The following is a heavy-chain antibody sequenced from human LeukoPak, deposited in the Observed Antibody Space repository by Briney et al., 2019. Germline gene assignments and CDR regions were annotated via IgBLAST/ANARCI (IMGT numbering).Heavy chain of an antibody. CDR1: GASISSYF. D-gene: IGHD1-26*01. CDR2: IYHSGSP. Sequence: SETLSLTCTVSGASISSYFWSWTRQPPGKGLEWIGYIYHSGSPNYNPSLKSRVTISLDTSKNRFSLNLTSVTAADTAVYYCARLYGGSYYTAFDIWGQGTMGTVSS. J-gene: IGHJ3*02. CDR3: ARLYGGSYYTAFDI. V-gene: IGHV4-59*08.